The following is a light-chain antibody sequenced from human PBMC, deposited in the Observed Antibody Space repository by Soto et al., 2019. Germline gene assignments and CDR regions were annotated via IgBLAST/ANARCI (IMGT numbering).Light chain of an antibody. CDR1: QGISNY. Sequence: DIQMTQSPSSLSASVGDRVTITCRASQGISNYLAWYQQKPGKVPKLLIYAASTLQSGVPSRFSGSGSGTDFTLTISSLQPEDVATYHCQKYNSALPLTFGGGTKVEIK. V-gene: IGKV1-27*01. J-gene: IGKJ4*01. CDR3: QKYNSALPLT. CDR2: AAS.